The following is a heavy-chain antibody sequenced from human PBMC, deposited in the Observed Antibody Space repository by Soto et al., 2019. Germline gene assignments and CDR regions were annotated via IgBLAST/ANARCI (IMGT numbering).Heavy chain of an antibody. CDR3: ARVKYYYDSSGYYYNVFDY. V-gene: IGHV1-69*13. Sequence: SVKVSCKASGGTFSSYAISWVRQAPGQGLEWMGGIIPIFGTANYAQKFQGRVTITADESTSTAYMGLSSLRSEDTAVYYCARVKYYYDSSGYYYNVFDYWGQGTLVTVSS. J-gene: IGHJ4*02. D-gene: IGHD3-22*01. CDR1: GGTFSSYA. CDR2: IIPIFGTA.